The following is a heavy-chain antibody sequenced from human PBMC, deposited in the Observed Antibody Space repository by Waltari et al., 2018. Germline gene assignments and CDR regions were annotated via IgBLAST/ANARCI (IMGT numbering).Heavy chain of an antibody. Sequence: QVQLVESGGGVVQPGRSLRLSCAASGFTLSSYALHWVRQAPGKGLEWVAFISNDGKYKYHADSVKGRFTISRDKSKNTLDLQMNSLRVEDTAVYYCAKEGTVGAAFGSWGQGTVVTVSS. CDR1: GFTLSSYA. D-gene: IGHD1-26*01. V-gene: IGHV3-30-3*02. CDR2: ISNDGKYK. J-gene: IGHJ5*02. CDR3: AKEGTVGAAFGS.